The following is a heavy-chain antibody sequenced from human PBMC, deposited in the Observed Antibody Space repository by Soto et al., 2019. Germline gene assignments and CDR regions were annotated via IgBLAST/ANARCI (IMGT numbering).Heavy chain of an antibody. CDR3: TIVRVADSALDH. V-gene: IGHV3-30*02. CDR1: DFIFSNNG. D-gene: IGHD3-10*02. Sequence: WGALLVACVGSDFIFSNNGMRWVRQTPGKGLEWAAFMSYDGSDTFYADPVKGRFTISRDNSKNTLFLHMSNLRAEDTAMYYCTIVRVADSALDHWGQGTLVTVSS. J-gene: IGHJ4*02. CDR2: MSYDGSDT.